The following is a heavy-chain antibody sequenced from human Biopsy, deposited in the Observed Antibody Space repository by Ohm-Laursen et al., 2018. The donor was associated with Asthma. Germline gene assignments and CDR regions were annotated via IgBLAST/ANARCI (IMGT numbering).Heavy chain of an antibody. Sequence: TLSLTCIVSGDSISSSGGHYWSWIRQHPGEGLEGIGYIYYSGSTHYNPSLKSRVTISVDTYKNQFTLKVTSVTAADTAVYSCARDRSYSGSAGFGHYYGMDVWGQGTTVTVSS. CDR1: GDSISSSGGHY. CDR3: ARDRSYSGSAGFGHYYGMDV. CDR2: IYYSGST. D-gene: IGHD5-12*01. V-gene: IGHV4-31*03. J-gene: IGHJ6*02.